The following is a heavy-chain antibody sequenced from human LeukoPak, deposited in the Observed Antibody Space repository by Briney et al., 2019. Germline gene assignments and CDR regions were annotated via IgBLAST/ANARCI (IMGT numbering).Heavy chain of an antibody. J-gene: IGHJ5*02. V-gene: IGHV1-24*01. CDR2: FDPEDGET. Sequence: GASVKVSCKVCGYTLTELSMHWVRQAPGKRLEWMGGFDPEDGETIYAQKFQGRVTMTEDTSTDTAYMELSSLRSEDTAVYYCATGNSEWFHPWGQGTLVTVSS. D-gene: IGHD4-23*01. CDR3: ATGNSEWFHP. CDR1: GYTLTELS.